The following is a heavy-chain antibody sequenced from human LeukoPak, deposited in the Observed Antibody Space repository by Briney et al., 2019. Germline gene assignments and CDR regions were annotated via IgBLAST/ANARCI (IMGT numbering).Heavy chain of an antibody. J-gene: IGHJ4*02. D-gene: IGHD6-19*01. Sequence: GGTLRLSCAASGLTFSSYGMSWVRQAPGKGLEWVSAISGSGGSTYYADSVKGRFTISRDNSKNTLYLQMNSLRAEDTAVYYCAKDQQWLVTQPFDYWGQGTLVTVSS. V-gene: IGHV3-23*01. CDR3: AKDQQWLVTQPFDY. CDR2: ISGSGGST. CDR1: GLTFSSYG.